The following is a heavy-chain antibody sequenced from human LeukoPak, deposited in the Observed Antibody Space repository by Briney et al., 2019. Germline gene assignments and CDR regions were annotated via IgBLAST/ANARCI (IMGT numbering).Heavy chain of an antibody. CDR1: GFTFSYYG. CDR2: ISYDGSNK. CDR3: TKGVLGRTQSVSAGFDY. V-gene: IGHV3-30*18. J-gene: IGHJ4*02. D-gene: IGHD7-27*01. Sequence: GGSLRLSCVGSGFTFSYYGMHWVRQAPGKGLERVAVISYDGSNKYYADSVKGRFTISRDNSKNTLYLQMNSLRAEDKAVYYCTKGVLGRTQSVSAGFDYWGQGTLVTVSS.